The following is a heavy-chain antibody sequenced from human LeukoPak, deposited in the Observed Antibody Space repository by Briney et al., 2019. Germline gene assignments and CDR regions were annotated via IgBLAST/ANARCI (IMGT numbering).Heavy chain of an antibody. V-gene: IGHV1-8*01. J-gene: IGHJ4*02. CDR1: GYTFTSHD. Sequence: GASVKVSCKASGYTFTSHDINWVRQATGQGLEWMGWMNPNNGNTGYAQKFQGRVTMTRNTSISTAYMELSSLRSEDTAVYYCARGGRRLVAGLLSYWGQGTLVTVSS. CDR2: MNPNNGNT. D-gene: IGHD2-15*01. CDR3: ARGGRRLVAGLLSY.